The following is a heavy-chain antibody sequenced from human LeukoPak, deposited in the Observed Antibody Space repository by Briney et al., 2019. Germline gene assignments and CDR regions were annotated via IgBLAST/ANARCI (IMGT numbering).Heavy chain of an antibody. Sequence: SETLSLTRTVSGGSISTGSHYWGWIRQPPGKGLEWIGTIYYSGSTYYNPSLKSRVTISVDTSKNQFSLKLSSVTAADTAVYYCARFGEGATSFFDYWGQGTLVTVSS. CDR1: GGSISTGSHY. CDR3: ARFGEGATSFFDY. CDR2: IYYSGST. V-gene: IGHV4-39*01. D-gene: IGHD1-26*01. J-gene: IGHJ4*02.